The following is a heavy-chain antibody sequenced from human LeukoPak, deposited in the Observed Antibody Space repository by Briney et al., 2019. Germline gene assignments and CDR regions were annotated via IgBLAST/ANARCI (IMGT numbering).Heavy chain of an antibody. J-gene: IGHJ3*02. CDR3: AKDITNNDAFDI. D-gene: IGHD3-3*01. V-gene: IGHV3-9*01. Sequence: GGSLRLSCAASGFTFDDYAMHWVRQAPGKGLEWVSGISWNSGSIGYADSVKGRFTISRDNAKNSLYLQMNSLRAEDTALYYCAKDITNNDAFDIWGQGTMVTVSS. CDR1: GFTFDDYA. CDR2: ISWNSGSI.